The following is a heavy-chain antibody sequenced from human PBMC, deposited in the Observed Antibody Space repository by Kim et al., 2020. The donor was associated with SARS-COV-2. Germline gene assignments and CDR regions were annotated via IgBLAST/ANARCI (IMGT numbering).Heavy chain of an antibody. V-gene: IGHV1-18*01. J-gene: IGHJ4*02. CDR1: GYTFTSYG. D-gene: IGHD3-22*01. Sequence: ASVKVSCKASGYTFTSYGISWVRQAPGQGLEWMGWISAYNGNTNYAQKLQGRVTMTTDTSTSTAYMELRSLRSDDTAVYYCARTRYDSSGYYHPLTPYYFDYWGQGTLVTVSS. CDR3: ARTRYDSSGYYHPLTPYYFDY. CDR2: ISAYNGNT.